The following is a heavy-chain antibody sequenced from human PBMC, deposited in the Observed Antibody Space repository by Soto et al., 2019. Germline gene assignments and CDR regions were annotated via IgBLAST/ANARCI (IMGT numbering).Heavy chain of an antibody. CDR2: INPSGGHT. CDR1: GYSFKDHY. D-gene: IGHD2-15*01. J-gene: IGHJ4*02. V-gene: IGHV1-46*02. Sequence: ASVKVSCKASGYSFKDHYMHWVRQAPGRGLEWVGIINPSGGHTNYAQQFRGRVAMTRDTSTSTAYMELRSLRSEDKAVYFCARISCKGGSCYFDFDHWGQGTLVTVSS. CDR3: ARISCKGGSCYFDFDH.